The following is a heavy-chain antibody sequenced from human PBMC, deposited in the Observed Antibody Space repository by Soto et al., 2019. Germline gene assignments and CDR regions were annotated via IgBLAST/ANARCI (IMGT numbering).Heavy chain of an antibody. Sequence: GASVKVSCKASGYTFTSYGISWVRQAPGQGLEWMGWISAYNGNTNYAQKLQGRVTMTTDTSTSTAYMELRSLRSDDTAVYYCARARRDGYRSSREFDYWGQGTLVTVSS. CDR3: ARARRDGYRSSREFDY. J-gene: IGHJ4*02. D-gene: IGHD5-12*01. CDR2: ISAYNGNT. CDR1: GYTFTSYG. V-gene: IGHV1-18*01.